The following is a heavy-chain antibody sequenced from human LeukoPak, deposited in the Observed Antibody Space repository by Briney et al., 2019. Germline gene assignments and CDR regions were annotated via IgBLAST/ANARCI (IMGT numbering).Heavy chain of an antibody. J-gene: IGHJ4*02. V-gene: IGHV1-69*05. CDR1: GGTFSSYA. CDR2: IIPIFGTA. D-gene: IGHD3-22*01. CDR3: AATRPNYDSSGYLSPGVDY. Sequence: SVKVSCKGSGGTFSSYAISWVRQVPGQGLEWMGGIIPIFGTANYAQKFQGRVTITTDESTSTAYMELSSLRSEETAVYYCAATRPNYDSSGYLSPGVDYWGQGTLVTVSS.